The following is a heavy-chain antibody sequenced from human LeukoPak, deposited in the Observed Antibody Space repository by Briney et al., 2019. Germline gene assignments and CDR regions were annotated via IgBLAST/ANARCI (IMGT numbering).Heavy chain of an antibody. D-gene: IGHD6-13*01. Sequence: SETLSLTCAVYGGSFSGYYWSWIRQPPGKGLEWIGEINHSGSTNYNPSLKSRVTISVDTSKNQFSLKLSSVTAADTAVYYCARGRGSSSWHYYMDVWGKGTTVTVSS. CDR2: INHSGST. J-gene: IGHJ6*03. CDR3: ARGRGSSSWHYYMDV. V-gene: IGHV4-34*01. CDR1: GGSFSGYY.